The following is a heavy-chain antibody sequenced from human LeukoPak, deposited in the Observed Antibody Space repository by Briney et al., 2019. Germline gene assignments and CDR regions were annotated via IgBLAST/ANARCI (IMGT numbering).Heavy chain of an antibody. J-gene: IGHJ3*02. V-gene: IGHV3-23*01. CDR1: GFTFSSYA. Sequence: PGXSXXLSCAAXGFTFSSYAXSWVRQAPGKGLXWVSAISGSGGSTYYADSVKGRFTISRDNSKNTLYLQMNSLRAEDTAVYYCAKDYGPPRSTYYYDSSGYYPRDAFDIWGQGTMVTVSS. CDR3: AKDYGPPRSTYYYDSSGYYPRDAFDI. D-gene: IGHD3-22*01. CDR2: ISGSGGST.